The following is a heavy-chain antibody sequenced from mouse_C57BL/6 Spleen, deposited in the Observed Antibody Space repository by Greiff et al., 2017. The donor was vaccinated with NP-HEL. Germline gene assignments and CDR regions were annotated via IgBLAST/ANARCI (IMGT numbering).Heavy chain of an antibody. V-gene: IGHV5-9-1*02. CDR3: TRDRDYGSSPHFDY. J-gene: IGHJ2*01. CDR1: GFTFSSYA. Sequence: EVKLVESGEGLVKPGGSLKLSCAASGFTFSSYAMSWVRQTPEKRLEWVAYISSGGDYIYYADTVKGRFTISRDNARNTLYLQMSSLKSEDTAMYYCTRDRDYGSSPHFDYWGQGTTLTVSS. D-gene: IGHD1-1*01. CDR2: ISSGGDYI.